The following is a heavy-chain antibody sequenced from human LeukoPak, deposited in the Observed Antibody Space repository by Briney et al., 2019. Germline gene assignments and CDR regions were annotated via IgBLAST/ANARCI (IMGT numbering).Heavy chain of an antibody. CDR1: GFTFGDYA. CDR3: ATTRGTTVTTDY. Sequence: GGSLRLSCTASGFTFGDYAMSWVRQAPGKGLEWVSSISSSSSYIYYADSVKGRFTISRDNAKNSLYLQMNSLRAEDTAVYYCATTRGTTVTTDYWGQGTLVTVSS. CDR2: ISSSSSYI. V-gene: IGHV3-21*01. D-gene: IGHD4-17*01. J-gene: IGHJ4*02.